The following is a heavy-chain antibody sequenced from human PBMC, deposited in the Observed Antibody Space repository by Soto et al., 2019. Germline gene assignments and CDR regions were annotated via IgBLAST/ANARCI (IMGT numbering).Heavy chain of an antibody. J-gene: IGHJ4*02. V-gene: IGHV3-23*01. D-gene: IGHD6-19*01. CDR1: GFTFSTLA. CDR3: AKDAARTSGWYYFDY. CDR2: MSYSGDEI. Sequence: GGSLRLSCVASGFTFSTLAMGWGRQAPGKWLEWVSVMSYSGDEIYYADSVKGRFTISRDNSENTLYLQMSSLRAEDTAVYYCAKDAARTSGWYYFDYWGQGTLVTVS.